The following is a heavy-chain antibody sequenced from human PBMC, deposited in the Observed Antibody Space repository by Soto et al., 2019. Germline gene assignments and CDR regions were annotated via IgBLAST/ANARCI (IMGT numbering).Heavy chain of an antibody. D-gene: IGHD3-16*01. J-gene: IGHJ4*02. Sequence: PGRSLRISCAASGFTFSDSAMSWVRQAPGKGLEWVSGISGSGGGGTTYYADSVKGRFTISRDNSKNTLYLQMNSLRAEDTAVYYCAKLGVIGEFLSYWGQGTLVTVSS. CDR2: ISGSGGGGTT. CDR1: GFTFSDSA. CDR3: AKLGVIGEFLSY. V-gene: IGHV3-23*01.